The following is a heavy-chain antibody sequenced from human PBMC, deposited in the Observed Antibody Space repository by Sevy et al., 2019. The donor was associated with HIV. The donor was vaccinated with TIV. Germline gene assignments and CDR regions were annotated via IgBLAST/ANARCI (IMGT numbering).Heavy chain of an antibody. CDR3: ARDRYYDASGYYYYYYGMDV. D-gene: IGHD3-22*01. V-gene: IGHV3-66*01. Sequence: GGSLRLSCEASGFTVSGNYMAWVRLAPGKGLEWVSVIDSGGSTYYADSMKGRFTISRDNAKNTLYLQMNPLRAEDTAVYFCARDRYYDASGYYYYYYGMDVWGQGTTVTVSS. J-gene: IGHJ6*02. CDR1: GFTVSGNY. CDR2: IDSGGST.